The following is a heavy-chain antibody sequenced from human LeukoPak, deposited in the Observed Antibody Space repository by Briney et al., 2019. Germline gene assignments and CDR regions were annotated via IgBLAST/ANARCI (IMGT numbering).Heavy chain of an antibody. J-gene: IGHJ4*02. Sequence: TLSLTCTVSGGSISSGSYYWSWIRQPAGKGLEWIGRIYTSGSTNYNPSLKSRVTISVDTSKNQFSLKLSSVTAADTAVYYCAREVGYCSSTSCYNFDYWGQGTLVTVSS. V-gene: IGHV4-61*02. D-gene: IGHD2-2*02. CDR1: GGSISSGSYY. CDR3: AREVGYCSSTSCYNFDY. CDR2: IYTSGST.